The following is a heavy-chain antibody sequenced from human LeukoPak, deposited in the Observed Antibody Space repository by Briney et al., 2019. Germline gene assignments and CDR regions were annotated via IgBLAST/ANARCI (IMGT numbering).Heavy chain of an antibody. CDR1: GYTFTAYY. D-gene: IGHD6-13*01. Sequence: GASVKVSCKASGYTFTAYYIHWVRQAPGQGPEWMGWINPNSGGTKYAQKFQGRVTMTRDTSISTAYMELSRLRSDDTAVYYCARSIAAAGTGFDYWGQGTLVTVSS. CDR2: INPNSGGT. CDR3: ARSIAAAGTGFDY. V-gene: IGHV1-2*02. J-gene: IGHJ4*02.